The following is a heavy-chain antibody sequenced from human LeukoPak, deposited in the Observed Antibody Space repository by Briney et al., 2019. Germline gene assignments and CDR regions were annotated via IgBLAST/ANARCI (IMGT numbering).Heavy chain of an antibody. D-gene: IGHD3-3*01. CDR2: ISGSGGST. V-gene: IGHV3-23*01. CDR3: AKLMDFWREFDC. CDR1: GFTFDDYA. Sequence: GGSLRLSCAASGFTFDDYAMHWVRQAPGKGLEWVSGISGSGGSTYYADSVKGRFTISRDNSKNTLYLQMNSLRAEDTAVYYCAKLMDFWREFDCWGQGTLVTVSS. J-gene: IGHJ4*02.